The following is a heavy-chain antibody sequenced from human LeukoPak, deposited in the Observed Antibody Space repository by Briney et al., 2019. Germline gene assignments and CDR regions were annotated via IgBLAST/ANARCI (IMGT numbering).Heavy chain of an antibody. Sequence: GGSLRLSCAASEFTFSNYAMSWVRQAPGKGLEWVSAISGSSGTTYYTDSVKGRFTISRDNSKNTLYLQMNSLRAEDTAVYYCAKEFSSSWYYYFDYWGQGTLVTVSS. J-gene: IGHJ4*02. V-gene: IGHV3-23*01. CDR1: EFTFSNYA. D-gene: IGHD6-13*01. CDR2: ISGSSGTT. CDR3: AKEFSSSWYYYFDY.